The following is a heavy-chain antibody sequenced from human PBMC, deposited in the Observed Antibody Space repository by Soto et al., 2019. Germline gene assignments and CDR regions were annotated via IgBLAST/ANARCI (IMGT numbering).Heavy chain of an antibody. CDR3: AKDLRVVVTATPGPFEP. CDR2: ISYDGSNR. V-gene: IGHV3-30*18. Sequence: PGGSLRLCCAASGFIFSTYGMPSVRQAPGKGLEWVAVISYDGSNRDYADSVKGRFTISKDNAKNTLLLKMKSLRAEDTAVYYCAKDLRVVVTATPGPFEPWGQGTLVTVSS. CDR1: GFIFSTYG. D-gene: IGHD2-21*02. J-gene: IGHJ5*02.